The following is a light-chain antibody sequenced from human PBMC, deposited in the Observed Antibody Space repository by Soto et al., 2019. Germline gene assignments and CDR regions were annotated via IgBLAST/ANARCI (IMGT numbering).Light chain of an antibody. CDR1: QSISNW. CDR3: QQYHRYPYS. V-gene: IGKV1-5*03. Sequence: DIPMSQSPSTLSPSVGDRVTISCRASQSISNWLAWYQQKPGEAPELLIYRASNLQSGVPSRFSGSGSGTEFTLTISSLQTEDFATYYCQQYHRYPYSFGPGTKLEI. J-gene: IGKJ2*01. CDR2: RAS.